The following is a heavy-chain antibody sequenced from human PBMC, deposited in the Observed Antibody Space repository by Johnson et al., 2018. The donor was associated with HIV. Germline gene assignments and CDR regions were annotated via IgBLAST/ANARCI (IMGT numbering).Heavy chain of an antibody. J-gene: IGHJ3*02. CDR2: INSDGSGT. CDR1: GFTFSSYW. CDR3: ARGGYCTGGVCLGDAFDI. Sequence: VQLVESGGGLVQPGGSLRLSCAASGFTFSSYWMHWVRQAPGKGLVWVSRINSDGSGTSHADSVKGRFTISRDNAKDSLYLQMNSLRAEDTAVYYCARGGYCTGGVCLGDAFDIWGQGTMVTVSS. D-gene: IGHD2-8*02. V-gene: IGHV3-74*01.